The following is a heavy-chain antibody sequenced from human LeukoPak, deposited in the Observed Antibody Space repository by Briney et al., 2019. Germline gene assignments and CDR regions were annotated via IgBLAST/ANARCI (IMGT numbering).Heavy chain of an antibody. V-gene: IGHV3-30*18. J-gene: IGHJ4*02. Sequence: GGSLRLSCAASGFTFSSYGMNWVRQSPGKGLEWVAVILHDGSNKYYADSVKGRFTISRDNSKNTLYLQMNSLRAEDTAVYYCAKIIVGATKDYFDYWGQGTLVTVSS. CDR1: GFTFSSYG. CDR3: AKIIVGATKDYFDY. D-gene: IGHD1-26*01. CDR2: ILHDGSNK.